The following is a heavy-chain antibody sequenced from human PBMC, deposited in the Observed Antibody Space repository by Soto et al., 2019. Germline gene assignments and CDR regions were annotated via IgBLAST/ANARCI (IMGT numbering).Heavy chain of an antibody. CDR1: GDRVSSNSAA. V-gene: IGHV6-1*01. CDR3: ARAAVLLWFGELTYYYYGMDV. J-gene: IGHJ6*02. D-gene: IGHD3-10*01. CDR2: TYYRSKWYN. Sequence: SETLSLTCAVSGDRVSSNSAAWNWIRQSPSRGLEWLGRTYYRSKWYNDYAVSVKSRITINPDTSKNQFSLQLNSVTPEDTAVYYCARAAVLLWFGELTYYYYGMDVWGQGTTVTVSS.